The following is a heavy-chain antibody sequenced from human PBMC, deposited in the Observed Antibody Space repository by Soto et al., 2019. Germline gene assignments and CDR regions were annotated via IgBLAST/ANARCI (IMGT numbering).Heavy chain of an antibody. CDR1: GGSISSGGYS. Sequence: TLSLTCTLSGGSISSGGYSWSWIRQPPGKGLEWIGYIYYSGSTYYNPSLKSRVTMSVDTSKNQFSLKLSSVTAVDTAVYYCARKNGVLDAFDIWGQGTMVT. CDR2: IYYSGST. D-gene: IGHD4-17*01. J-gene: IGHJ3*02. V-gene: IGHV4-30-2*01. CDR3: ARKNGVLDAFDI.